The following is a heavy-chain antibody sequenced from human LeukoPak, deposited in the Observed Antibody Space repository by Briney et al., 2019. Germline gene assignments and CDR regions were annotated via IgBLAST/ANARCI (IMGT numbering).Heavy chain of an antibody. CDR2: IYTSGST. V-gene: IGHV4-4*07. CDR3: ARDLQGDYYGSGREGKVFDS. J-gene: IGHJ4*02. Sequence: SQTLSLTCTVSGGSISSYYWSWIRQPAGKGLEWIGRIYTSGSTNYNPSLTSRVTMSVDTSKNQFSLKLSSVTAADTAVYFSARDLQGDYYGSGREGKVFDSWGQGTLVTVSS. D-gene: IGHD3-10*01. CDR1: GGSISSYY.